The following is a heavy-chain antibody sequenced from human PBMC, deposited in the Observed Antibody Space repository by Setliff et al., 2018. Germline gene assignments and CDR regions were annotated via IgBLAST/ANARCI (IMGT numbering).Heavy chain of an antibody. Sequence: SETLSLTCTVSGGSISSYYWSWIRQPPGKGLEWIGYXXXXXXXXYXPSLXXRVTISVDTSKNQFSLKLSSVTAADTAVYYCARDHYDSSGPLDFDIWGQGTMVTVSS. CDR1: GGSISSYY. V-gene: IGHV4-59*01. J-gene: IGHJ3*02. D-gene: IGHD3-22*01. CDR2: XXXXXXX. CDR3: ARDHYDSSGPLDFDI.